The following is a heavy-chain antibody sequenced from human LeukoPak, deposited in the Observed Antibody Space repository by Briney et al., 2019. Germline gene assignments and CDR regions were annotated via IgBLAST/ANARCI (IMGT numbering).Heavy chain of an antibody. D-gene: IGHD5-24*01. CDR2: INGDGSRT. V-gene: IGHV3-74*01. CDR1: GFTFSDYY. J-gene: IGHJ4*02. CDR3: ARGQELQLKSGSDY. Sequence: GGSLRLSCAASGFTFSDYYMHWVRQAPGKGLLWISHINGDGSRTGYADSVKGRFTISRDNAKNILYLQMNSLRAEDTAVYYCARGQELQLKSGSDYWGQGTLVTVSS.